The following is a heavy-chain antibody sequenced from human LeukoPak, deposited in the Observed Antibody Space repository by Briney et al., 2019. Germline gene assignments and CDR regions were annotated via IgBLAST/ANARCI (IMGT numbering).Heavy chain of an antibody. CDR2: IYSGGST. CDR3: ARGANYYDSSGYYYPTHFDY. Sequence: PGGSLRLSCAASGFTVSSNYMSWVRQAPGKGLERVSVIYSGGSTYYADSVKGRFTISRDNSKNTLYLQMNSLRAEDTAVYYCARGANYYDSSGYYYPTHFDYWGQGTLVTVSP. CDR1: GFTVSSNY. V-gene: IGHV3-66*01. D-gene: IGHD3-22*01. J-gene: IGHJ4*02.